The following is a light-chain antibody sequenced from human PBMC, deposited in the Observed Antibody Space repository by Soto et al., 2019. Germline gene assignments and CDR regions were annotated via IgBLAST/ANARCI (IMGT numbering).Light chain of an antibody. CDR2: ASY. CDR1: QGISNY. V-gene: IGKV1-27*01. CDR3: QQYNSALFT. Sequence: DIQMTQSPSSLSASVGDRVTITCWASQGISNYVAGYQQKPGKVPKILIYASYTLQSGLPSRFSGSGSGTDFTLTIRSLQPEDVATYYCQQYNSALFTFGPGTKVDIK. J-gene: IGKJ3*01.